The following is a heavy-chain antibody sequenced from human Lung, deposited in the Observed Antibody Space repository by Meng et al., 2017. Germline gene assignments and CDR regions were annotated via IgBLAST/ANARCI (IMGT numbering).Heavy chain of an antibody. V-gene: IGHV1-2*06. CDR2: INPNSGVT. J-gene: IGHJ4*02. D-gene: IGHD3-9*01. CDR3: ARFDPRAY. CDR1: GYTFTGYS. Sequence: QVQLVQSGAEVKKTGASVKVSCKASGYTFTGYSIHWVRQAPGSGLEWMGRINPNSGVTNYAQKFEGRVTMTRDTSISTDYMELSRLRSDDTAVYYCARFDPRAYWGQGTLVTVSS.